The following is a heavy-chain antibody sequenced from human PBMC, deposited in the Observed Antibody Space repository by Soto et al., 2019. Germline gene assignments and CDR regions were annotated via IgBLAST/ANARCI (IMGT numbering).Heavy chain of an antibody. V-gene: IGHV4-59*01. Sequence: SETLSLTCNVSGGSISNSYWSWIRQPPGKGLEWIGHIFYSGSTNYNPSLKSRLTIFLDTSKNQFSLELRSVTAADTAVYYCARFSAFTNTYTTFYYFDFWGQGTLVTVSS. D-gene: IGHD3-16*01. CDR2: IFYSGST. J-gene: IGHJ4*02. CDR3: ARFSAFTNTYTTFYYFDF. CDR1: GGSISNSY.